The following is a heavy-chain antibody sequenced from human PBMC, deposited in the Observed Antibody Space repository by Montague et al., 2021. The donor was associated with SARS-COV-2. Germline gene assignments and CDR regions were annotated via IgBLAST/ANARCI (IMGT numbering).Heavy chain of an antibody. D-gene: IGHD5-12*01. CDR1: GFSISNGFY. CDR2: VYHSGYT. V-gene: IGHV4-38-2*01. CDR3: ARRGYTGSDYFDY. J-gene: IGHJ4*02. Sequence: SETLSLTCSVSGFSISNGFYWAWIRQSPGKGPEWIGTVYHSGYTQYNPXXKGRVTVSIDTSKNQFSLTVTSVTAADTAVYFCARRGYTGSDYFDYWGQGTLVTVSS.